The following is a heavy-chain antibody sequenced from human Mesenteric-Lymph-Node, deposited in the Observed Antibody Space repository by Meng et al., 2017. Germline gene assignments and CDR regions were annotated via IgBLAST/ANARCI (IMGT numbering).Heavy chain of an antibody. V-gene: IGHV1-3*01. CDR1: GYTFSNYA. Sequence: GESLKISCKGSGYTFSNYAVHWVRQAPGQRLEWMGWIIAGNGHTRYSQKFQGRVTINRDTSANIAYVELTSLTSEDTAVYYCVREVPGGNSGFDYWGQGTLVTVSS. D-gene: IGHD5-12*01. CDR2: IIAGNGHT. CDR3: VREVPGGNSGFDY. J-gene: IGHJ4*02.